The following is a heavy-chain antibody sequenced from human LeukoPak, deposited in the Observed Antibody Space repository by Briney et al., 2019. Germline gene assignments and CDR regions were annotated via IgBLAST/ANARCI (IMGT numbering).Heavy chain of an antibody. CDR3: ASRRVYYDSSGYYRDAFDI. CDR1: GGSVSSGSYY. CDR2: IYYSGST. V-gene: IGHV4-61*01. Sequence: PSETLSLTCTVSGGSVSSGSYYWSWIRQPPGKGLEWIGYIYYSGSTNYNPSLKSRVTISVDTSKNQFSLKLSSVTAADTAVYYRASRRVYYDSSGYYRDAFDIWGQGTIVTVSS. D-gene: IGHD3-22*01. J-gene: IGHJ3*02.